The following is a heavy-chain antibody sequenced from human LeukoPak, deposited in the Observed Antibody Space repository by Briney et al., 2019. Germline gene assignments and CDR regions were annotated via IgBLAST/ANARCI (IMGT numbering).Heavy chain of an antibody. Sequence: SETLSLTCTVSGDSISHYYWSWIRQPPGKGLEWIGYVYNSESTNYNASLKSRVTKSLDTSKNQFSLNLNSVTAADTAVYYCTRGRTKNDYWGQGTLVTVSS. CDR2: VYNSEST. CDR3: TRGRTKNDY. V-gene: IGHV4-59*01. J-gene: IGHJ4*02. CDR1: GDSISHYY.